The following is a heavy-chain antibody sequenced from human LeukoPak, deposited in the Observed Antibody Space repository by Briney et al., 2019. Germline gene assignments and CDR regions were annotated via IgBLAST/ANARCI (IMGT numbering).Heavy chain of an antibody. CDR1: GFTFSSYS. J-gene: IGHJ6*03. V-gene: IGHV3-21*01. Sequence: GGSLRLSCAASGFTFSSYSMNWVRRAPGKGLEWVSSISSSSSYIYYADSVKGRFTISRDNAKNSLYLQMSSLRAEDTAVYYCARIPVTIFGVDYYMDVWGKGTTVTVSS. CDR3: ARIPVTIFGVDYYMDV. D-gene: IGHD3-3*01. CDR2: ISSSSSYI.